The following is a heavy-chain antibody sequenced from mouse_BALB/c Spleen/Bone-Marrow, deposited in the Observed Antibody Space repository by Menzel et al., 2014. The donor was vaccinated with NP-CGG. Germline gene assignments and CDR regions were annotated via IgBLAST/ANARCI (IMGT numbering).Heavy chain of an antibody. Sequence: VQLKESGAELVKPGASVKLSCTASGFNIKDTYMHWVEQRPEQGLEWIGRIDPTNGNTKYDPKFQGKATITADTSSNTAYLQLSSLTSEDTAVYYCASYYYGHYFDYWGQGTTLTVSS. CDR1: GFNIKDTY. CDR2: IDPTNGNT. CDR3: ASYYYGHYFDY. V-gene: IGHV14-3*02. D-gene: IGHD1-1*01. J-gene: IGHJ2*01.